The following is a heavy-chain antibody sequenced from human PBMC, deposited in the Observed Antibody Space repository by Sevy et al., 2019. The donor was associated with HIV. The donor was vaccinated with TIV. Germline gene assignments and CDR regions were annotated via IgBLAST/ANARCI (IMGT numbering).Heavy chain of an antibody. CDR3: AKARYGSGWYVLDY. CDR2: TSGSAAVT. D-gene: IGHD6-19*01. CDR1: GFAFSTYA. Sequence: GGSLRLSCAASGFAFSTYAMSWVRQAPGKGLEWVSATSGSAAVTFSADSVKGRFTISRDNSKNTLYLQMNNLRAEDTAIYDCAKARYGSGWYVLDYWGQGTLVTVSS. J-gene: IGHJ4*02. V-gene: IGHV3-23*01.